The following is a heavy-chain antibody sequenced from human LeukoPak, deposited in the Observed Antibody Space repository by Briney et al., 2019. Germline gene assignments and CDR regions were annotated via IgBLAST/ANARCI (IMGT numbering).Heavy chain of an antibody. V-gene: IGHV3-74*01. CDR1: GFVFSTYW. D-gene: IGHD1-7*01. CDR3: AKFHITGTTPSYFDY. CDR2: IKTDGSTT. Sequence: GGSLRLSCAGSGFVFSTYWMHWVRQAPGKGLAWVSRIKTDGSTTYYADSVKGRFTISRDNSQNTLYLQMNSLKTEDTAVYYCAKFHITGTTPSYFDYWGQGTLVTVSS. J-gene: IGHJ4*02.